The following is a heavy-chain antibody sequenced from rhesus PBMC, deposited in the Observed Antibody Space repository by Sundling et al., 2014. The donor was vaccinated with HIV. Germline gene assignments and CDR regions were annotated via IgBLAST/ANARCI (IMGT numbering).Heavy chain of an antibody. Sequence: QVQLQESGPGLVKPSETLSLTCDVSGGSISSGYYYWNWIRQPPGKGLEWIGYITYSGSTSYNPSLKSRVTISRETSKNQFSLKLTYVTAADTAVYYCARDGDAWSDWGFWGQGVLVTVSS. CDR3: ARDGDAWSDWGF. V-gene: IGHV4-122*02. J-gene: IGHJ4*01. CDR1: GGSISSGYYY. D-gene: IGHD3-22*01. CDR2: ITYSGST.